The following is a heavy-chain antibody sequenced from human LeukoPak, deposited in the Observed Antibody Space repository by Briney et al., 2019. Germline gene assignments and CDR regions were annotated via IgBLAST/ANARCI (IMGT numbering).Heavy chain of an antibody. Sequence: GGTLSLSCAASGFTISSYAMSWVRQAPGKGLEWVGGISGSDGSTYYAASVKRRFTISKTNTNNTLYLLMNGLIADDTAHYYCAREGSFKFDYWGQGTLVTVST. D-gene: IGHD2-15*01. CDR1: GFTISSYA. J-gene: IGHJ4*02. V-gene: IGHV3-23*01. CDR2: ISGSDGST. CDR3: AREGSFKFDY.